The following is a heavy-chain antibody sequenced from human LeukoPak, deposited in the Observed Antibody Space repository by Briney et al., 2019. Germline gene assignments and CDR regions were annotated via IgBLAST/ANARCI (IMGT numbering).Heavy chain of an antibody. CDR2: ISGRGGNT. CDR1: GFTISSYV. J-gene: IGHJ4*02. Sequence: GGSLSLSCAASGFTISSYVMSWVRQAPGKGLEWVSAISGRGGNTYYADSVKGRFTISRDNSKNTLYLQMNSLSAEDTAIYYCAMWPYGSGSYWEGIDYWGQGNLVTVSS. CDR3: AMWPYGSGSYWEGIDY. D-gene: IGHD3-10*01. V-gene: IGHV3-23*01.